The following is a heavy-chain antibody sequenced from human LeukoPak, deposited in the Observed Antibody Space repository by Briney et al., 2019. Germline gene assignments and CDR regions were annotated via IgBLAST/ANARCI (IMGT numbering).Heavy chain of an antibody. CDR2: IYYSGST. Sequence: SETLSLTCTVSGGSISSSNYYWGWIRQPPGKGLEWIGSIYYSGSTSYNPSLKSRVTISVDTSKKQFSLKLNSVTAADTAVYYCARDTEDYYGSGSYYNDAFDIWGQGTMVTVSS. V-gene: IGHV4-39*07. D-gene: IGHD3-10*01. CDR3: ARDTEDYYGSGSYYNDAFDI. CDR1: GGSISSSNYY. J-gene: IGHJ3*02.